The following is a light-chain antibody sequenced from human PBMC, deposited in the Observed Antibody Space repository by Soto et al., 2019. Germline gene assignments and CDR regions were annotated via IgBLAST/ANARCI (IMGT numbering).Light chain of an antibody. CDR2: EVT. V-gene: IGLV2-14*01. CDR1: SSDVGRYNY. CDR3: SSYTCTNTVV. Sequence: QSALTQPASVSGSPGQSITISCTGTSSDVGRYNYVSWYQQHPGKAPKLMIYEVTNRPSGVSNRFSASKSGSTASLTISGLQAEDEADYYCSSYTCTNTVVFGGGTKLTVL. J-gene: IGLJ2*01.